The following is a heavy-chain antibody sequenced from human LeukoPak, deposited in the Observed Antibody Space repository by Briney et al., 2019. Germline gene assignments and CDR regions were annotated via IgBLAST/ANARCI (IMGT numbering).Heavy chain of an antibody. Sequence: SETLSLTCTVSGGSVSSGNYYWSWIRQPPGKGLEWIGYIYYSGSTYYNPSLKSRITISVDTSKNQFSLKLSSVTAADTAVYFCARDPAGWGSDASDIWGQGTMVSVSS. D-gene: IGHD7-27*01. CDR2: IYYSGST. V-gene: IGHV4-30-4*08. CDR1: GGSVSSGNYY. CDR3: ARDPAGWGSDASDI. J-gene: IGHJ3*02.